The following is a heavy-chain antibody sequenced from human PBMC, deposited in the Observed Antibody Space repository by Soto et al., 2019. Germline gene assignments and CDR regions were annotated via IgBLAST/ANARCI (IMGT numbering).Heavy chain of an antibody. CDR3: ARDHRDEYYDIFPHPGGLY. V-gene: IGHV3-11*01. CDR2: ISSSGSTI. J-gene: IGHJ4*02. D-gene: IGHD3-9*01. CDR1: GFTFSDYY. Sequence: SGGSLRLSCAASGFTFSDYYMSWIRQAPGKGLEWVSYISSSGSTIYYADSVKGRFTISRDNAKNSLYLQMNSLRAEDTAVYYCARDHRDEYYDIFPHPGGLYWGQGTLVTVSS.